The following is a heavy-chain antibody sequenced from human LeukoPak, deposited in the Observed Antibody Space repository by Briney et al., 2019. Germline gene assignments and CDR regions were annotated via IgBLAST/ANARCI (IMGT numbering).Heavy chain of an antibody. J-gene: IGHJ4*02. CDR3: ARGISKNDY. CDR2: ISDSGSTI. Sequence: GGSLRLSCAASGCTFSDYYVSWIRQAPGKGLEWVSYISDSGSTIKYADSVKGRFAISRDNAKNSVYLQMSSLRAEDTAVYYCARGISKNDYWGQGTLVTVSS. CDR1: GCTFSDYY. V-gene: IGHV3-11*04.